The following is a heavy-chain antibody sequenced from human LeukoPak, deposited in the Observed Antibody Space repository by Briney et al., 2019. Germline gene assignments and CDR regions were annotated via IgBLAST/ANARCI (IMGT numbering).Heavy chain of an antibody. V-gene: IGHV4-59*01. D-gene: IGHD2-15*01. CDR3: ARGYCSGGSCYYPMGV. J-gene: IGHJ6*02. CDR1: GGPISNYY. Sequence: ETLSLTCTVSGGPISNYYWSWIRQTPERGLEWIGFVYSTGSTHYNPSFKSRVTISIDTSKNQFSLKLNSVTAADTAVYYCARGYCSGGSCYYPMGVWGQGTTVTVSS. CDR2: VYSTGST.